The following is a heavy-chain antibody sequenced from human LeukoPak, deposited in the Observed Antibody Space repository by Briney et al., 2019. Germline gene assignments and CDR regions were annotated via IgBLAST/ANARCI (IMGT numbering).Heavy chain of an antibody. CDR1: GFTFSSYW. J-gene: IGHJ4*02. Sequence: GGSLRLSCAASGFTFSSYWMSWVRQAPGKGLEWVADIWYDGSNKYYADSVKGRFSISRDNSKNTVSLQMTSLRAEDTAVYYCARAYSGFSSRGFDYWGQGTLVSVSS. V-gene: IGHV3-33*08. CDR3: ARAYSGFSSRGFDY. CDR2: IWYDGSNK. D-gene: IGHD5-12*01.